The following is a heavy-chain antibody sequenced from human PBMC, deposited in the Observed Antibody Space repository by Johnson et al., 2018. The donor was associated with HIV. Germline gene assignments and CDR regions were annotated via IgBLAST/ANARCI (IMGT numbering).Heavy chain of an antibody. CDR2: MSYDGSDK. Sequence: QVQLVESGGGLVQPGGSLRLTCAVSGFTFSRYVMHWVRQAPGKGLEWVAVMSYDGSDKYYADSVKGRFSISRDNSKNTLYLQMNSLRAEDTAVYYCAKRYSGSLRDTFDIWGQGTMVTVSS. D-gene: IGHD1-26*01. J-gene: IGHJ3*02. V-gene: IGHV3-30*04. CDR3: AKRYSGSLRDTFDI. CDR1: GFTFSRYV.